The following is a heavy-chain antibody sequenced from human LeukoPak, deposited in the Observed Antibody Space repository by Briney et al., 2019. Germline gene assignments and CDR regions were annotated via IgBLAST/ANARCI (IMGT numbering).Heavy chain of an antibody. CDR3: ARGGQRIITMVRGVIITRGWFDP. CDR1: GGSFSGYY. Sequence: SETLCVTCAVYGGSFSGYYWSWIRQPPGKGLEWIGEINHSGSTNYNPSLKSRVTISVDTSKNQFSLKLSSVTAADTAVYYCARGGQRIITMVRGVIITRGWFDPWGQGTLVTVSS. D-gene: IGHD3-10*01. V-gene: IGHV4-34*01. CDR2: INHSGST. J-gene: IGHJ5*02.